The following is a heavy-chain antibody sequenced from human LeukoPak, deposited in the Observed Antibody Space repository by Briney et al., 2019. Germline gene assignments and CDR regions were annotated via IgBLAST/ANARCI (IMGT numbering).Heavy chain of an antibody. CDR3: ASGYLGRYCSSTSCSHYAFDI. CDR1: GDSISSDTYY. Sequence: PSQTLSLTCTVSGDSISSDTYYWSWIRQPAGKGLEWIGRISTDGSTNYSPSLNSRITMLVDTSKNQFSLKLSSVTAADTAVYYCASGYLGRYCSSTSCSHYAFDIWGQGTMVTVSS. J-gene: IGHJ3*02. D-gene: IGHD2-2*01. CDR2: ISTDGST. V-gene: IGHV4-61*02.